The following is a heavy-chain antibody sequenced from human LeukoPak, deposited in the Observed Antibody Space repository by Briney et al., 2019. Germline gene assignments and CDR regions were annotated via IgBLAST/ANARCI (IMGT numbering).Heavy chain of an antibody. D-gene: IGHD3-3*01. J-gene: IGHJ4*02. CDR3: ARHSHSDFWSGSVTPFDY. CDR2: IYPVDSDT. Sequence: GESLKISCKGSGYSVTSYWIGWGRLMPGKGLEWRGIIYPVDSDTRYSPSFQGQGTISADNSISTACLPWSSLKASDTAMYYCARHSHSDFWSGSVTPFDYWGQGTLVTVSS. V-gene: IGHV5-51*01. CDR1: GYSVTSYW.